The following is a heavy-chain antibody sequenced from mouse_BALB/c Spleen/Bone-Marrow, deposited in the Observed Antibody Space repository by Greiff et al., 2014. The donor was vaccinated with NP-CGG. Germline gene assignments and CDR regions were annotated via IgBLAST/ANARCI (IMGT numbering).Heavy chain of an antibody. J-gene: IGHJ4*01. CDR1: GYTFTSYY. CDR2: INPSNGGT. Sequence: QVQLQQSGAELVKPGASVKLSCKASGYTFTSYYMYWVKQRPGQSLEWIGEINPSNGGTNFNEKFKSKATLTVDKSSSTAYMQLSSLTSEDSAVYYCTLWCYAMDYWGQGTSVTVSS. D-gene: IGHD1-1*02. V-gene: IGHV1S81*02. CDR3: TLWCYAMDY.